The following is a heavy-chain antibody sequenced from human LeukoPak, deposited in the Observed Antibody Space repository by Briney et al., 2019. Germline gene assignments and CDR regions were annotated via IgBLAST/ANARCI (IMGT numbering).Heavy chain of an antibody. CDR3: ARNLDN. CDR2: INHSGDT. V-gene: IGHV4-34*01. Sequence: SETLSLTCAVYGGSFRGYYWSWFRQSPGKGLEWIGEINHSGDTSYNPSLKSRVSTSVDTSTRQFFLNLSSVTAADTAVYYCARNLDNWGQGTLVTVSS. J-gene: IGHJ4*02. CDR1: GGSFRGYY.